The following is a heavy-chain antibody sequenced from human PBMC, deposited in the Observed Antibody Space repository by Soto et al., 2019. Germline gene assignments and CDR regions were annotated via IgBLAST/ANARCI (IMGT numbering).Heavy chain of an antibody. D-gene: IGHD2-2*02. Sequence: PGGSLRLSCAASGFTFSRDGMHWARQAPGKGLEWVAVIWYDGSNKNYADSVRGRFTISRDNLKNTLHLQMDSLRAEDTAVYYCVRALVVPATINSYYYGMDVWGQGTTVTVSS. CDR1: GFTFSRDG. CDR3: VRALVVPATINSYYYGMDV. V-gene: IGHV3-33*01. CDR2: IWYDGSNK. J-gene: IGHJ6*02.